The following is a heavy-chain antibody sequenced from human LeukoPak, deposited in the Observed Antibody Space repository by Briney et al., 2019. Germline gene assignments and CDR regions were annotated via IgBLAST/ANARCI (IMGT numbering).Heavy chain of an antibody. CDR2: ISGSGGST. CDR1: GFTFSTYA. Sequence: GGSLRLSCAASGFTFSTYAMSWVRQAPGKGLEWVSAISGSGGSTYYADSVKGRFTISRDNSKNTLYLQMNSLRAEDTAVYYCARVEIAAYFDYWGQGTLVTVSS. J-gene: IGHJ4*02. D-gene: IGHD6-13*01. CDR3: ARVEIAAYFDY. V-gene: IGHV3-23*01.